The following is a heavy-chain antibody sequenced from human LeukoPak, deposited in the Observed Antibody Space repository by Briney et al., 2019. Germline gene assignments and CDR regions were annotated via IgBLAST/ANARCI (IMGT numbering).Heavy chain of an antibody. CDR1: GFTLSSNY. V-gene: IGHV3-53*01. CDR3: AKGGTHTDYYYGMDV. J-gene: IGHJ6*02. CDR2: IYSGGST. D-gene: IGHD5-18*01. Sequence: GGSLRLSCAASGFTLSSNYMSWVRQAPGKGLEWVSVIYSGGSTYYADSVKGRFTISRDNSKNTLYLQMNSLRAEDTAVYYCAKGGTHTDYYYGMDVWGQGTTVTVSS.